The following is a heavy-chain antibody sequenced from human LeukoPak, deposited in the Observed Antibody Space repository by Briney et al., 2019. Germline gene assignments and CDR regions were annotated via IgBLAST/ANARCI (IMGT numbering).Heavy chain of an antibody. Sequence: GGSLRLSCAASGFTFSSYAMHWVRQAPGKGLEYVSAISSNGGSTYYANSVKGRFTISRNNSKNTLYLHMGSLRAEDMAVYYCASPGAYYWGQGTLVTVSS. CDR2: ISSNGGST. J-gene: IGHJ4*02. V-gene: IGHV3-64*01. CDR1: GFTFSSYA. CDR3: ASPGAYY.